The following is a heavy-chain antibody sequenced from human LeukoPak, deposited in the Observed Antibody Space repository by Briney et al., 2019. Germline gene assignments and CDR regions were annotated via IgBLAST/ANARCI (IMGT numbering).Heavy chain of an antibody. V-gene: IGHV3-7*03. CDR3: AGEKQDCSSSTCSKSYLDP. CDR1: GFAFSSYW. D-gene: IGHD2-15*01. Sequence: GGSLRLSCAASGFAFSSYWVSWVRQAPGKGLEWVANIKQDGSEKYYGDSVEGRFTVSRDNAKNSLYLQMNSLRADDTAMYYCAGEKQDCSSSTCSKSYLDPWGQGTLVTVSS. J-gene: IGHJ5*02. CDR2: IKQDGSEK.